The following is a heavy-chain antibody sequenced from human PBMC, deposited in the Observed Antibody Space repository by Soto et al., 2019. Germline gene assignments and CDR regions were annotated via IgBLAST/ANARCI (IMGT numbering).Heavy chain of an antibody. J-gene: IGHJ3*02. Sequence: QVLLQESGPGLVKPSETLSLTCTVSGGSISSYYWSWIRQPPGKGLEWIGYIYYSGSTNYNPSLKSRVTMSVDTSKNQFSLKLSSVTAADTAVYFCTRHQDYGDYVACDIWGQGTMVTVSS. D-gene: IGHD4-17*01. CDR1: GGSISSYY. CDR2: IYYSGST. V-gene: IGHV4-59*08. CDR3: TRHQDYGDYVACDI.